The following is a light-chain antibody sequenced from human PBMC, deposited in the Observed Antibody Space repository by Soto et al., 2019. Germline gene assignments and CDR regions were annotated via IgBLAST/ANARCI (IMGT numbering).Light chain of an antibody. Sequence: EIVLTQSPGTLSLSPGERATLSCRASQSVSNNYLAWYQQKPGQAPRLLIYGASNRATGIPDRFSGSGSATDFTLTISRLEPEDFALYYCQQYGGSPITFGQGTRLEI. CDR1: QSVSNNY. CDR3: QQYGGSPIT. V-gene: IGKV3-20*01. CDR2: GAS. J-gene: IGKJ5*01.